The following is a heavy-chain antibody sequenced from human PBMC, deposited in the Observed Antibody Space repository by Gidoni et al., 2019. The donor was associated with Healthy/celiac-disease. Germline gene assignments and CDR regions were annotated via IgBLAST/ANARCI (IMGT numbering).Heavy chain of an antibody. Sequence: EVQLLESGGGLVQPGGSLRLSCAASGFTFSIYAMSWVRQTPGKGLEWVSSIRGSADSTTYEDSVKGRFTISRYNSKNTLCLQMNSLRAEDTAIYYCAKDNCRSTSCYKIVDYWGQGTLVTGSS. J-gene: IGHJ4*02. CDR2: IRGSADST. CDR1: GFTFSIYA. V-gene: IGHV3-23*01. D-gene: IGHD2-2*01. CDR3: AKDNCRSTSCYKIVDY.